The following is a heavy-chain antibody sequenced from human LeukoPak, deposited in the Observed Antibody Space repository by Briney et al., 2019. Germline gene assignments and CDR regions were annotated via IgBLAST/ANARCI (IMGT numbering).Heavy chain of an antibody. CDR1: GGTFSSYT. V-gene: IGHV1-69*02. J-gene: IGHJ4*02. D-gene: IGHD4-17*01. CDR3: ARGGRRVYGDYSDY. CDR2: IIPILGIA. Sequence: SVKVFCKASGGTFSSYTISWVRQAPGQGLEWMGRIIPILGIANYAQKFQGRVTITADKSTSTAYMELSSLRSEDTAVYYCARGGRRVYGDYSDYWGQGTLVTVSS.